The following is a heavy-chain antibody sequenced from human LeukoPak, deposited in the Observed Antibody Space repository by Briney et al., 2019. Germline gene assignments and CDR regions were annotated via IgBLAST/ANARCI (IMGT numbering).Heavy chain of an antibody. CDR3: ARDRGSGRSPDY. CDR2: ISGSGGST. D-gene: IGHD6-19*01. V-gene: IGHV3-23*01. Sequence: GGSLRLSCAASGFTFSSYGMSWVRQAPGKGLEWVSAISGSGGSTYYADSVKGRFTISRDNAKNSLYLQMNSLRAEDTAVYYCARDRGSGRSPDYWGQGTLVTVSS. CDR1: GFTFSSYG. J-gene: IGHJ4*02.